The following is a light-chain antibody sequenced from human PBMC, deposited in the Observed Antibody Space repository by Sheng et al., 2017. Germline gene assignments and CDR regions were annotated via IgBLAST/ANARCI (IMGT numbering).Light chain of an antibody. CDR3: AAWDASLNGRV. CDR2: TNN. J-gene: IGLJ3*02. Sequence: QSVLTQPPSASGTPGQSVTISCSGSSSNIGSHSVYWFQQLPGTAPKLLIYTNNQRPSGVSARFSGSKSGTSASLAISGLQSEDEADYYCAAWDASLNGRVFGGGTKLTVL. V-gene: IGLV1-44*01. CDR1: SSNIGSHS.